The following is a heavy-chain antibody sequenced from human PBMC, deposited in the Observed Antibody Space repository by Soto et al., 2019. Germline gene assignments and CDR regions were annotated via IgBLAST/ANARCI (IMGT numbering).Heavy chain of an antibody. CDR3: ARKVLGSTIRPDSLYFPL. CDR2: ISGGGDRT. CDR1: GFTFINYA. V-gene: IGHV3-23*01. Sequence: EVQLLESGGGLVQPGGSLRLSCVGSGFTFINYAMNWVRQTPGKGLEWVSGISGGGDRTFDADSVKGRFTISRDNSKNTVHLQMNSLRADDTAVYYCARKVLGSTIRPDSLYFPLGCRGTLVTGSS. J-gene: IGHJ2*01. D-gene: IGHD3-16*01.